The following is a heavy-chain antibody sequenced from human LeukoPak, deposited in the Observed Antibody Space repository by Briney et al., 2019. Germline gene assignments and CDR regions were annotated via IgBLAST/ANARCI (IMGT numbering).Heavy chain of an antibody. J-gene: IGHJ6*03. CDR2: INTDGSST. V-gene: IGHV3-74*01. CDR3: ARNHYYYYMDV. Sequence: PGGSLRLSCTTSGFTFRSSSFNWVRQAPGKGLVWVSRINTDGSSTSYADSVKGRFTISRDNAKNTLYLQMNGLRAEDTAVYYCARNHYYYYMDVWGKGTTVTVSS. CDR1: GFTFRSSS.